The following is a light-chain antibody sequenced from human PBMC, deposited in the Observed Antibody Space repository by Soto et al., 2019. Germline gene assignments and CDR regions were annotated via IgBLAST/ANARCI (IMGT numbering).Light chain of an antibody. CDR1: QNIHNH. Sequence: EKLMSQSPATLSVSPGERVTLSCRASQNIHNHMSWFLQKPGQTPRLLIYDAIIRAADAPARFSGSWSGTEFTLTISSLEPEDSAVSYCQQRNIWPPVTFGQGTKVDIK. J-gene: IGKJ1*01. V-gene: IGKV3-15*01. CDR2: DAI. CDR3: QQRNIWPPVT.